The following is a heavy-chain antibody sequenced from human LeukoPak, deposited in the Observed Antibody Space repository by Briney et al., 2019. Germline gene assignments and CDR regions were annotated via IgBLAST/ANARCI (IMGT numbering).Heavy chain of an antibody. J-gene: IGHJ6*03. CDR2: IYYSGST. CDR1: GGSISSYY. CDR3: ARGPPPHYYGSAYMDV. V-gene: IGHV4-59*01. Sequence: SETLSLTCTVPGGSISSYYWSWIRQPPGKGLEWIGYIYYSGSTNYNPSLKSRVTISVDTSKNQFSLKLSSVTAADKAVYYCARGPPPHYYGSAYMDVWGKGTTVTVSS. D-gene: IGHD3-10*01.